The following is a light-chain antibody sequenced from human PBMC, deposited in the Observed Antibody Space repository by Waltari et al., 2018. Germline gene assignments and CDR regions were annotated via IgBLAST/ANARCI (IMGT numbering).Light chain of an antibody. J-gene: IGLJ3*02. CDR3: QVWDSGSAHWV. CDR1: NIRTQS. CDR2: YDS. V-gene: IGLV3-21*04. Sequence: SYVLTQPPSVSVAPRKTPSMPCWGHNIRTQSGPAGQQKPGQAPVAVIHYDSDRPPGIPERFSGSTSGNTATLTISRVEGGDEADYYCQVWDSGSAHWVFGGGTKLTVL.